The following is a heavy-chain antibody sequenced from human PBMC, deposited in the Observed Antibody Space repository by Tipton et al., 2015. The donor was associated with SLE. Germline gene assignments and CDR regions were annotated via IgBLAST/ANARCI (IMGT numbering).Heavy chain of an antibody. CDR3: ARQRGYNYGLYNWFDP. V-gene: IGHV4-39*07. J-gene: IGHJ5*02. D-gene: IGHD3/OR15-3a*01. CDR2: MYYRGST. CDR1: GDSISSADYF. Sequence: TLSLTCTVSGDSISSADYFWGWIRQPPGKGLEWIGSMYYRGSTYYNPSLESRVTMSLDTSKNQFSLKLNSVTAADTAVYYCARQRGYNYGLYNWFDPWGQGTLVTVSS.